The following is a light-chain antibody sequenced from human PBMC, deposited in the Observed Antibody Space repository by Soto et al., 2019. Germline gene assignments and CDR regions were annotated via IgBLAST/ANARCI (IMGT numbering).Light chain of an antibody. CDR3: HQTDSIPET. Sequence: DIQMTQSPSSLSASVGDRVTITCRASQSISSFLNWYQQKPGKAPKLLIYAASTLQSGVPSRFSGSGSGTDFTLTINSLQPADFATYYCHQTDSIPETFGQGTKVEIK. CDR1: QSISSF. J-gene: IGKJ1*01. CDR2: AAS. V-gene: IGKV1-39*01.